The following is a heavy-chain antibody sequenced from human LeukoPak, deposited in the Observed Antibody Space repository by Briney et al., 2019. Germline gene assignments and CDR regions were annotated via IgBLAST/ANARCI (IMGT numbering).Heavy chain of an antibody. D-gene: IGHD4-23*01. CDR3: ARDRDDGGFEY. CDR2: INQDGGVK. CDR1: GFTFSNYW. Sequence: PGGSLRLSCAASGFTFSNYWMSWVRQAPEKGLEWVGNINQDGGVKQYVDSMKGRFTISRDNARDSLYLLMNSLRAEDTAVYYCARDRDDGGFEYWGQGTLVTVSS. J-gene: IGHJ4*02. V-gene: IGHV3-7*01.